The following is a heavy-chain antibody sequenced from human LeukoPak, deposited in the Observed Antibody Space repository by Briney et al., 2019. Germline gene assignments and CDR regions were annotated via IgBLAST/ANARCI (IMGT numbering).Heavy chain of an antibody. J-gene: IGHJ4*02. Sequence: ASVKISCKASGYTFTDYYMHWVQQAPGKGLEWMGRVDPEDGETIYAETFQGRVTITADTSTDTAYMELSSLRSEDTAVYYCATGPSGSYSYWGQGTLVTVSS. CDR1: GYTFTDYY. CDR3: ATGPSGSYSY. V-gene: IGHV1-69-2*01. CDR2: VDPEDGET. D-gene: IGHD1-26*01.